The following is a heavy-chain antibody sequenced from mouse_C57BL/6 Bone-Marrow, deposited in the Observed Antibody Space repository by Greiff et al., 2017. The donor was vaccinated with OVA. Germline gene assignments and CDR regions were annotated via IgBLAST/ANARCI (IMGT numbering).Heavy chain of an antibody. V-gene: IGHV1-15*01. CDR3: TRRSIYYDYDDVFAY. CDR1: GYTFTDYE. J-gene: IGHJ3*01. D-gene: IGHD2-4*01. Sequence: QVQLQQSGAELVRPGASVTLSCKASGYTFTDYEMHWVKQTPVHGLEWIGAIDPETGGTAYNRKFKGQAILTADKSSSTAYLELRSLTSEDSAVYYCTRRSIYYDYDDVFAYWGQGTLVTVSA. CDR2: IDPETGGT.